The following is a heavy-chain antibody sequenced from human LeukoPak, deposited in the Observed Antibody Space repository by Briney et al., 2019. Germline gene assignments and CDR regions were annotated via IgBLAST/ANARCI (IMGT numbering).Heavy chain of an antibody. Sequence: GGFLRLSCTASGFAFDEHGMSWVRQVPGKGLEWVSGINWSGGSTGYADPLRGRFTISRDNAKNSLFLQMDSLRAEDTALYYCARAPITSPFYFDYWGQGTLVTVSS. CDR1: GFAFDEHG. V-gene: IGHV3-20*04. D-gene: IGHD2-2*01. CDR2: INWSGGST. J-gene: IGHJ4*02. CDR3: ARAPITSPFYFDY.